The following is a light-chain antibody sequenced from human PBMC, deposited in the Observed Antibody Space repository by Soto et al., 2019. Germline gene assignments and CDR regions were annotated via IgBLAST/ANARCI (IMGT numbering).Light chain of an antibody. CDR3: QQYAHSPRT. Sequence: EIVLTQSPGTLSLSPGERATLSCRASQTIGSNYLAWFQQKPGQAPRLLIYEASIRAAGIPDRFTGSGSGTDFTLTINRLEPEDFAVFYCQQYAHSPRTFGQGTRVEIK. CDR2: EAS. J-gene: IGKJ1*01. CDR1: QTIGSNY. V-gene: IGKV3-20*01.